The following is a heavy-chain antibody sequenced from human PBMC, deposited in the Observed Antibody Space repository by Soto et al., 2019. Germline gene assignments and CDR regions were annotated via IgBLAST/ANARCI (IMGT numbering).Heavy chain of an antibody. CDR3: AKGAQYYDSSGSSRAFDI. V-gene: IGHV3-23*01. D-gene: IGHD3-22*01. CDR2: ISGSGGST. Sequence: GGSLRLSCAASGFTFSSYAMSWVRQAPGKGLEWVSAISGSGGSTYYADSVKGRFTISRDNSKNTLYLQMNSLRAEDTAVYYCAKGAQYYDSSGSSRAFDIWGQGTMVTVSS. CDR1: GFTFSSYA. J-gene: IGHJ3*02.